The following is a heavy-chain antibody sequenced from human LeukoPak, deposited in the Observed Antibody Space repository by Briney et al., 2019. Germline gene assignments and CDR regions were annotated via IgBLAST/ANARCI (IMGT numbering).Heavy chain of an antibody. Sequence: PGGSLRLSCVASGFTFSSYAMSWVRQAPGKGLEWVSAISGSGGSTYYADSVKGRFTISRDNSKNKLYLQMNSLRAEDTAVYYCAKEIQDGHDPFDYWGQGTLVTVSS. CDR1: GFTFSSYA. J-gene: IGHJ4*02. CDR3: AKEIQDGHDPFDY. D-gene: IGHD2-15*01. V-gene: IGHV3-23*01. CDR2: ISGSGGST.